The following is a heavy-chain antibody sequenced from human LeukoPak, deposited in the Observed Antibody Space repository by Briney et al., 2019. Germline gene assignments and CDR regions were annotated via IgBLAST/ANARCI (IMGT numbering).Heavy chain of an antibody. CDR3: ARVYYDFWSGYYDYFDY. D-gene: IGHD3-3*01. CDR2: MSYDGSNK. Sequence: PGGSLRLSCAASGFTFSSYAMHWVRQAPGKGLEWVAVMSYDGSNKYYADSVKGRFTISRDNSKNTLYLQMNSLRAEDTAVYYCARVYYDFWSGYYDYFDYWGQGTLVTVSS. V-gene: IGHV3-30-3*01. CDR1: GFTFSSYA. J-gene: IGHJ4*02.